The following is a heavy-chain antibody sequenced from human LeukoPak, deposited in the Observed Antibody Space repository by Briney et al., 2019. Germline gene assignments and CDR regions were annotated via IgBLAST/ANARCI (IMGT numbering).Heavy chain of an antibody. V-gene: IGHV4-59*08. J-gene: IGHJ4*02. Sequence: TSETLSLTCTVSGGSISSYYWSWIRQPPGKGLEWIGYIYYSGSTYYNPSLKSRVTISVDTSKNQFSLKLTSVTAADTAVYYCARRPRTYFDWWGQGTLATVSS. CDR3: ARRPRTYFDW. CDR1: GGSISSYY. CDR2: IYYSGST.